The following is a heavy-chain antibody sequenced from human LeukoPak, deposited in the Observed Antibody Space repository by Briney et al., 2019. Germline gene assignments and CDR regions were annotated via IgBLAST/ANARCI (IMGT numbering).Heavy chain of an antibody. J-gene: IGHJ6*02. V-gene: IGHV3-53*01. CDR2: IYNDGRT. CDR1: GFTFSSYW. CDR3: VRDRAAAVVNYYGMDV. D-gene: IGHD6-13*01. Sequence: GGSLRLSCAASGFTFSSYWMSWVRQAPGKGLEWVSVIYNDGRTYYADSVKGRFTISRDNSKNTLSLQMNSLRTEDTAVYFCVRDRAAAVVNYYGMDVWGRGISVTVSS.